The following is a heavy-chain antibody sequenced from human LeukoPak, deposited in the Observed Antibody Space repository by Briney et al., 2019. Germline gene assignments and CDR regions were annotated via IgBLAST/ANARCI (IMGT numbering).Heavy chain of an antibody. J-gene: IGHJ4*02. V-gene: IGHV1-18*01. CDR1: GYTFTSYG. D-gene: IGHD3-22*01. Sequence: SVKVSCKASGYTFTSYGITWVRQALGQAPEWMGGISADNGNTNYAQKLQGSVTQATDTSTNKAHMDLRSLRSNDTAVYYYARATYYYDSSGYLDYWGQGTMVTVSS. CDR2: ISADNGNT. CDR3: ARATYYYDSSGYLDY.